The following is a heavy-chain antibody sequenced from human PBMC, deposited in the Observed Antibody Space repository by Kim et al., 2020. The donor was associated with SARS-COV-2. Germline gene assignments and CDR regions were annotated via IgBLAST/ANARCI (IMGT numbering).Heavy chain of an antibody. CDR2: INESGSTI. Sequence: GGSLRLSCAASGFTFSSYAMSWVRQAPGKGLEWVSYINESGSTINYADSVKGRFTISRDNAKNTLYLQMNSLRAEDTAVYYCASPIDGSAISGYGTMVTV. D-gene: IGHD6-25*01. CDR1: GFTFSSYA. CDR3: ASPIDGSAI. V-gene: IGHV3-23*01. J-gene: IGHJ3*02.